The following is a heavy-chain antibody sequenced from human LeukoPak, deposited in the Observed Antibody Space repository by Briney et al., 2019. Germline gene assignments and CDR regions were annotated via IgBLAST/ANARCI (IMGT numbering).Heavy chain of an antibody. CDR2: IYPGDSDT. J-gene: IGHJ4*02. D-gene: IGHD3-10*01. Sequence: GESLKISCNTSGYSFPNYWIGWVRRLPGKGLEWMGIIYPGDSDTRYSPSFQGQVTISADDSISSAYLQWSGLKASDTAMYYCARVNHYASGTAYIDYWGQGTLVTVSS. CDR1: GYSFPNYW. V-gene: IGHV5-51*01. CDR3: ARVNHYASGTAYIDY.